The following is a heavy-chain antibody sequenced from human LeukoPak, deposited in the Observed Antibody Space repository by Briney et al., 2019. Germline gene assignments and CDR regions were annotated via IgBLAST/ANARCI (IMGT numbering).Heavy chain of an antibody. CDR1: GFSFNESY. J-gene: IGHJ5*02. D-gene: IGHD3-9*01. V-gene: IGHV3-11*01. CDR3: ARGKRRYDR. Sequence: SGGSLRLSCAASGFSFNESYMTWIRQAPGKGLEWVAYISGRSFSMYYADSVKGRFTISRDNDKNSLYLHMSGLKAEDTAVYFCARGKRRYDRRGQGTLVTVSS. CDR2: ISGRSFSM.